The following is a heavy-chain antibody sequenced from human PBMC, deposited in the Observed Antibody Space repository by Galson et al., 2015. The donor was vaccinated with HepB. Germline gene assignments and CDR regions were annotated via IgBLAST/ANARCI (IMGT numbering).Heavy chain of an antibody. J-gene: IGHJ6*02. CDR2: ISAYNGNT. D-gene: IGHD2-2*01. V-gene: IGHV1-18*01. Sequence: SVKVSCKASGYTFTSYGISWVRQAPGQGLEWMGWISAYNGNTNYAQKLQGRVTITTDTSTSTAYMELRSLRSDDTAVYYCARAVNIVVVIRGYYYGMDVWGQGTTVTVSS. CDR1: GYTFTSYG. CDR3: ARAVNIVVVIRGYYYGMDV.